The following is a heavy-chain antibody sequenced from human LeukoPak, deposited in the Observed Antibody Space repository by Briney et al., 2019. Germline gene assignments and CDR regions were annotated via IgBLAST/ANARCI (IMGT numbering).Heavy chain of an antibody. V-gene: IGHV1-46*01. J-gene: IGHJ4*02. CDR1: GYTFTRYY. Sequence: ASVKVSCKASGYTFTRYYMHWVRQAPGHGLEWMGIINPSGGSTTYAQKFQGRVTMTRDTSTSTVYMELSSLRFEDPAVYYCARANYKYGSGSYYNRVYFDYWGQGTLVTVSS. D-gene: IGHD3-10*01. CDR3: ARANYKYGSGSYYNRVYFDY. CDR2: INPSGGST.